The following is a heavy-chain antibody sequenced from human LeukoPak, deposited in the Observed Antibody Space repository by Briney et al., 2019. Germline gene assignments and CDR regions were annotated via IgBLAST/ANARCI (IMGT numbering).Heavy chain of an antibody. V-gene: IGHV4-39*07. D-gene: IGHD6-19*01. CDR1: GGSISSSSYY. J-gene: IGHJ6*03. Sequence: SETLSLTCTASGGSISSSSYYWGWIRQPPGKGLEWIGSIYYSGSTYYNPSLKSRVTISVDTSKNQFSLKLSSVTAADTAVYYCARETAVAGTFSYYMDVWGKGTTVTVSS. CDR3: ARETAVAGTFSYYMDV. CDR2: IYYSGST.